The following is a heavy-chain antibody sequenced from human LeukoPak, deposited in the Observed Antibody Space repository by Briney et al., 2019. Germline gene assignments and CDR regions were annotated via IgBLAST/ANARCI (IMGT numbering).Heavy chain of an antibody. J-gene: IGHJ4*02. V-gene: IGHV3-23*01. CDR1: GFTFPSYA. CDR3: AKDISIGRYCTNGLCSPFDY. CDR2: ISDSGDVT. Sequence: GGSLRISCAASGFTFPSYAISWGRHAPGPGLELVSAISDSGDVTYFPEPVKGRFTISRDNSNNKLFLQMNSLTVEDSVVYYCAKDISIGRYCTNGLCSPFDYWGQGPLVTVSS. D-gene: IGHD2-8*01.